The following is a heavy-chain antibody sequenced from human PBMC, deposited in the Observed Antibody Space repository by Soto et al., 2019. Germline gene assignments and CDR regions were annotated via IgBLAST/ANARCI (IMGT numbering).Heavy chain of an antibody. CDR1: GGSISGGDYY. V-gene: IGHV4-30-4*01. J-gene: IGHJ4*02. Sequence: QVQLQESGPGLVKPSQTLSLTCTVSGGSISGGDYYWSWIRQPPGKGLEWIGYIYYSGSSYYNPSLKRRVTISVDTSENQFSLKLRSVTAADTAVYYCARDDRYYNGSEPSEVCWGQGTLVTVSS. CDR2: IYYSGSS. D-gene: IGHD3-22*01. CDR3: ARDDRYYNGSEPSEVC.